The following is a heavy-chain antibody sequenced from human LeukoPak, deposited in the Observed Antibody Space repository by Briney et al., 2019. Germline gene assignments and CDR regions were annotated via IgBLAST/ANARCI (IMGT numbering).Heavy chain of an antibody. CDR2: ISGSSSTI. Sequence: PGGSLRLSCAASGFTFSSYSMNWVRQAPGKGLEWVSYISGSSSTIYYADSVKGRFTISRDNAKNSLYLQMNSLRAEDTAVYYCARDLTPVVAATPFDYWGQGTLVTVSS. V-gene: IGHV3-48*01. J-gene: IGHJ4*02. CDR1: GFTFSSYS. D-gene: IGHD2-15*01. CDR3: ARDLTPVVAATPFDY.